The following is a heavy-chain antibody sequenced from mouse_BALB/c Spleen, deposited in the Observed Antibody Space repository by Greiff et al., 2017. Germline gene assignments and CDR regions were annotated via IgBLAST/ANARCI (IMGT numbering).Heavy chain of an antibody. D-gene: IGHD2-12*01. Sequence: EVQLQESGPGLVKPSQSLSLTCSVTGYSITSGYYWNWIRQFPGNKLEWMGYISYDGSNNYNPSLKNRISITRDTSKNQFFLKLNSVTTEDTATYYCARGSYSYDEGAMDYWGQGTSVTVSS. CDR1: GYSITSGYY. CDR3: ARGSYSYDEGAMDY. CDR2: ISYDGSN. V-gene: IGHV3-6*02. J-gene: IGHJ4*01.